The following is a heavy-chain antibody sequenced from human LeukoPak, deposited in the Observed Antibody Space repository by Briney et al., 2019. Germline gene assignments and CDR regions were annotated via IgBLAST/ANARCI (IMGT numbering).Heavy chain of an antibody. CDR2: IYRDGTT. CDR3: ARHLPFDP. V-gene: IGHV3-53*01. Sequence: GGSLRLSCAASGFGVSSDYMSWVRQPTGKGLDWVSVIYRDGTTYYADSVKGRFTISRDNSKNTVYLQMNNLRAEDTAVYHCARHLPFDPWGQGTLVTVSS. J-gene: IGHJ5*02. CDR1: GFGVSSDY.